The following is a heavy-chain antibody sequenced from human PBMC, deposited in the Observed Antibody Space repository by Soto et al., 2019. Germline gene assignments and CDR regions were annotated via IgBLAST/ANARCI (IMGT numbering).Heavy chain of an antibody. CDR2: IYYSGNT. CDR3: VRGGYVHAFDY. J-gene: IGHJ4*02. D-gene: IGHD5-12*01. CDR1: GGSINYYY. Sequence: PSETLSLTCTVSGGSINYYYWGWIRQPPGKGLEWIGSIYYSGNTHYNPSLKSRVTISVDTSMNQFSLNLDSVTAVDSAVYYCVRGGYVHAFDYWGQGALVTVSS. V-gene: IGHV4-59*01.